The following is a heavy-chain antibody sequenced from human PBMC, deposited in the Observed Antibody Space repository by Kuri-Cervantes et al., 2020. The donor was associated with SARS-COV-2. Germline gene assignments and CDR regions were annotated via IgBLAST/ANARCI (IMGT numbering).Heavy chain of an antibody. CDR3: AKGSVEMATTY. V-gene: IGHV3-30*18. CDR2: ISYDGSNK. CDR1: GFTFSSYG. J-gene: IGHJ4*02. D-gene: IGHD5-24*01. Sequence: GESLKISCAASGFTFSSYGMHWVRQAPGKGLEWVAVISYDGSNKYYADSVKGRFTISRDNFKNTLYLQMNSLRAEDTAVYYCAKGSVEMATTYWGQGTLVTVSS.